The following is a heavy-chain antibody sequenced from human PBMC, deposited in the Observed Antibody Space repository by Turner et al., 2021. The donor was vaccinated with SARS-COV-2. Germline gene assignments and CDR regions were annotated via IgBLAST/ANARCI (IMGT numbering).Heavy chain of an antibody. CDR1: GGSISSSTYY. CDR3: ARLMDTAMDYYGMDV. Sequence: QLQLQASGPGLVKPSATLSPPCTVSGGSISSSTYYWGWIRQPPGKGLEWIGSIYYSGITYYNPSLKSRVTISVDTSKNQFSLKLSSVTAADTAVYYCARLMDTAMDYYGMDVWGQGTTVTVSS. CDR2: IYYSGIT. D-gene: IGHD5-18*01. V-gene: IGHV4-39*01. J-gene: IGHJ6*02.